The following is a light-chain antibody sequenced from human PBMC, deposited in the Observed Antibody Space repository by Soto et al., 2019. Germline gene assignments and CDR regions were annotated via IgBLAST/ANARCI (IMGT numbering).Light chain of an antibody. Sequence: DIQMTQSPSSLSASVGDRVTITCRASQGISNYLAWYQQKPGKVPKLLIYAASTLQSGVPSWFSGSGSGTYFTLTISSLQPEDVATYYCQKYKSNSMYTFGPGTKLEIK. CDR1: QGISNY. CDR2: AAS. CDR3: QKYKSNSMYT. J-gene: IGKJ2*01. V-gene: IGKV1-27*01.